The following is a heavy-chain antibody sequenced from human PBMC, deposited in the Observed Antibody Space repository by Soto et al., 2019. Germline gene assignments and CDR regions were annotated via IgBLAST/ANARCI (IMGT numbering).Heavy chain of an antibody. J-gene: IGHJ4*02. D-gene: IGHD1-26*01. V-gene: IGHV4-39*01. CDR3: ARLYCVNLFDY. CDR1: GASISSGSYY. CDR2: FYYSGST. Sequence: QLQLQESGPGLVKPSETLSLTCSVSGASISSGSYYWGWIRQPPGKGLEWIGSFYYSGSTNNNPARKSRVTISVDTSKNQFARELSSVTAADTAVYYCARLYCVNLFDYWGQGTLVTVSA.